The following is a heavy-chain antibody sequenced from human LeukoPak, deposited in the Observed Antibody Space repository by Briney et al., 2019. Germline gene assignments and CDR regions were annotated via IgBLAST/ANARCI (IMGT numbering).Heavy chain of an antibody. CDR2: INSGGGVT. J-gene: IGHJ4*02. CDR3: ASSMGFWNAEFTSITD. V-gene: IGHV3-23*01. D-gene: IGHD1-1*01. CDR1: GFIFSAFG. Sequence: PGGSLRLSCAASGFIFSAFGMTWVRQPPGEGLGWVSAINSGGGVTYYADSVKGRFTISRDNSENTLFLQMDSLRAEDTAVYFCASSMGFWNAEFTSITDWGQGTQVTVSS.